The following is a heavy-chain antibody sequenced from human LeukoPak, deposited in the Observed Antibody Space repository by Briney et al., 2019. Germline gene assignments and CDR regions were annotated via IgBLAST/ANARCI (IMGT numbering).Heavy chain of an antibody. Sequence: GASVKVSCKTSGYSENFYGITWVRQVAGQGLEWMGWISAQHGQAEYAPNSQDRVSMTTDTSTSTAYMEVRSLRSDDTAVFYCARVDILTGYYFFDSWGQGTLVTVSS. J-gene: IGHJ4*02. CDR1: GYSENFYG. CDR2: ISAQHGQA. V-gene: IGHV1-18*04. D-gene: IGHD3-9*01. CDR3: ARVDILTGYYFFDS.